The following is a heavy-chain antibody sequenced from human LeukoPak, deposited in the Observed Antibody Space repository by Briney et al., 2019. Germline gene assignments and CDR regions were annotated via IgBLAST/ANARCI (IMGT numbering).Heavy chain of an antibody. V-gene: IGHV3-23*01. CDR2: ISGSGGST. D-gene: IGHD6-6*01. CDR1: GFTFRDRY. Sequence: GGSLRLSCAASGFTFRDRYMGWVRQAPGKGLEWVSAISGSGGSTYYADSVKGRFTISRDNSKNTLYLQMNSLRAEDTAVYYCAKTQYSSSSPYYYGMDVWGQGTTVTVSS. CDR3: AKTQYSSSSPYYYGMDV. J-gene: IGHJ6*02.